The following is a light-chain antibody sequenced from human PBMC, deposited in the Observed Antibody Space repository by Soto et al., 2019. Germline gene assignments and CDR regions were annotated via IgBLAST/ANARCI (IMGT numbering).Light chain of an antibody. Sequence: EIVLTQSPGTLSFSPGERATLSCRASQSVSSSYLAWYQQRPGQPPRLLIYGASSRATGIPDRFSGSGSGTDFTLTISRLEPEDFAVYYCQQYGSSPPYTFGQGTKLEIK. CDR2: GAS. CDR3: QQYGSSPPYT. V-gene: IGKV3-20*01. CDR1: QSVSSSY. J-gene: IGKJ2*01.